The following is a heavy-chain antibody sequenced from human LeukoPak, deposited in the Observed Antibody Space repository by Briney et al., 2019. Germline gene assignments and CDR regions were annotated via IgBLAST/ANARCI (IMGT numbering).Heavy chain of an antibody. Sequence: RASVKVSCKASGYTFTSYGISWVRQAPGQGLEWMGWISAYNGNTNYAQKLQGRVTMTTDTSTSTAYMELRSLRTDDTAVYYCARGGGPAADYYYYYMDVWGKGTTVTVSS. CDR1: GYTFTSYG. CDR3: ARGGGPAADYYYYYMDV. V-gene: IGHV1-18*01. CDR2: ISAYNGNT. J-gene: IGHJ6*03. D-gene: IGHD2-2*01.